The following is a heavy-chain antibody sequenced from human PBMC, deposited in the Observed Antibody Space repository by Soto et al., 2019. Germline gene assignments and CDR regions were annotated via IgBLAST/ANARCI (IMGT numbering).Heavy chain of an antibody. CDR1: GGTFCSQG. J-gene: IGHJ4*02. V-gene: IGHV1-69*13. CDR3: ARGAMANFDY. Sequence: SVEVSCKASGGTFCSQGIAWVRQAPGQGLEWMGGFIAMLGTPTYAKKVQGRATISADESLTSSYLELRSLRSEDTGVYFCARGAMANFDYWGQGTVVTVSS. CDR2: FIAMLGTP. D-gene: IGHD5-18*01.